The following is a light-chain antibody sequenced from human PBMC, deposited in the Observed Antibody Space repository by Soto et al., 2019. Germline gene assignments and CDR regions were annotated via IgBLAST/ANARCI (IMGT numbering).Light chain of an antibody. CDR1: TRDVGGYDF. CDR3: SSYTSLSTLA. V-gene: IGLV2-14*01. J-gene: IGLJ7*01. Sequence: QSVLTQPASVSGSPGQSITISCTGTTRDVGGYDFVSWYQQSPGKAPKLIIHGVNNRPSGVSNRFSGSKSGNTASLTISGLQAEDEAEYYCSSYTSLSTLAFGGGTQLTVL. CDR2: GVN.